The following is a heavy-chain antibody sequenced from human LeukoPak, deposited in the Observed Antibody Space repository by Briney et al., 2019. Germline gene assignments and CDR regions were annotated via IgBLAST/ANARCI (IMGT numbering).Heavy chain of an antibody. CDR2: INHSGST. CDR3: AGIAAAGPRRDY. Sequence: PSETLSLTCTVSGGSISSSSYYWSWIRQPPGKGLEWIGEINHSGSTNYNPSLKSRVTISVDTSKNQFSLKLSSVTAADTAVYYCAGIAAAGPRRDYWGQGTLVTVSS. J-gene: IGHJ4*02. V-gene: IGHV4-39*07. CDR1: GGSISSSSYY. D-gene: IGHD6-13*01.